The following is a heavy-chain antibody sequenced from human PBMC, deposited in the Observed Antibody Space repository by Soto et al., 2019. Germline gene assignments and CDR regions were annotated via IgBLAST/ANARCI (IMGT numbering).Heavy chain of an antibody. J-gene: IGHJ5*02. CDR2: INHSGST. CDR1: GGSSSGYY. V-gene: IGHV4-34*01. CDR3: ARRWTYDSSGYYRAPFDP. Sequence: PSETLSLTCAVYGGSSSGYYWSWIRQPPGKGLEWIGEINHSGSTNYNPSLKSRVTISVDTSKNQFSLKLSSVTAADTAVYYCARRWTYDSSGYYRAPFDPWGQGTLVTVSS. D-gene: IGHD3-22*01.